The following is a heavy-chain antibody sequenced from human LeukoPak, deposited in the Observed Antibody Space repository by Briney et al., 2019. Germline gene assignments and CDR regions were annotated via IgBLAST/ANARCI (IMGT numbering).Heavy chain of an antibody. CDR3: AGSYYYDSSGYYFWFDP. D-gene: IGHD3-22*01. V-gene: IGHV1-8*01. J-gene: IGHJ5*02. CDR1: GYTFTSYD. CDR2: MNPNSGNT. Sequence: ASVKVSCKASGYTFTSYDINWVRQATGQGLEWMGWMNPNSGNTGYAQKFQGRVTMTRNTSISTAYMELSSLRSEDTAVYYCAGSYYYDSSGYYFWFDPWGQGTLVTVSS.